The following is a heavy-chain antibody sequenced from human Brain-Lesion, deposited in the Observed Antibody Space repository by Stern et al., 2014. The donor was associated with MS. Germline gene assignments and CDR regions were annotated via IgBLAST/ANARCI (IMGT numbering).Heavy chain of an antibody. CDR1: GYLFDDYW. D-gene: IGHD5-12*01. CDR2: IFPRDSNT. Sequence: EVQLVESGAEVKKPGESLKISCEASGYLFDDYWIGWVRQMSGRGLELVAIIFPRDSNTRYSPSVQGQGTISADQSISTPYLQWSGLKASDTAIFYWAESPATPSGYDRFDYWGQGALVTVSS. CDR3: AESPATPSGYDRFDY. J-gene: IGHJ4*02. V-gene: IGHV5-51*03.